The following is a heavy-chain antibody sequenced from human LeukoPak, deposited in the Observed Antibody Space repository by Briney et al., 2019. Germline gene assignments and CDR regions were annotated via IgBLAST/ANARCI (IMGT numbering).Heavy chain of an antibody. CDR1: GGSISSYY. D-gene: IGHD3-22*01. Sequence: PSETLSLTCTVSGGSISSYYWSWIRQPPGKGLDWIGYIYYSGSTNYNPSLKSRVTISVDTSKNQFSLKLSSVTAADTAVYYCARAYWSYYYDSSGYYNWFDPWGQGTLVTVSS. J-gene: IGHJ5*02. CDR3: ARAYWSYYYDSSGYYNWFDP. V-gene: IGHV4-59*01. CDR2: IYYSGST.